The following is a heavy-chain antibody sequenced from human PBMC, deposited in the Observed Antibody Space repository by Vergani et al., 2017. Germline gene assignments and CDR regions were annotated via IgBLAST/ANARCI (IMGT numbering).Heavy chain of an antibody. CDR3: ARDDGSSGYQRLQYFQH. V-gene: IGHV1-69*17. CDR1: GGTFSSYA. CDR2: IIPIFGIA. J-gene: IGHJ1*01. D-gene: IGHD3-22*01. Sequence: QVQLVQSGAEVKKPGSSVKVSCKASGGTFSSYAISWVRQAPGQGLEWMGGIIPIFGIANYAQKFQGRVTITADKSTSTAYMELSSLRSEDTAVYYCARDDGSSGYQRLQYFQHWGQGTLVTVSS.